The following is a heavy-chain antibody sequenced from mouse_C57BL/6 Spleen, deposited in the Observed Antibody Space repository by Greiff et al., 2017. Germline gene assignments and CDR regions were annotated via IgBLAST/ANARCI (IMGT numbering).Heavy chain of an antibody. Sequence: VQLQESGAELVKPGASVKLSCKASGYTFTSYWMHWVKQRPGRGLEWIGRIDPNSGGTKYNEKFKSKATLTVDKPSSTAYMQLSSLTSEDSAVYYCARNGYLDSSGHQAWFAYWGQGTLVTVSA. CDR3: ARNGYLDSSGHQAWFAY. D-gene: IGHD3-2*02. V-gene: IGHV1-72*01. CDR2: IDPNSGGT. CDR1: GYTFTSYW. J-gene: IGHJ3*01.